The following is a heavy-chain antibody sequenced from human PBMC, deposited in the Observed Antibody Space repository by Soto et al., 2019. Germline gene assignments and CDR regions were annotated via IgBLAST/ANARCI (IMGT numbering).Heavy chain of an antibody. CDR2: IWYDGSNK. CDR1: GFTFSSYG. Sequence: GSLRLSCAASGFTFSSYGMHWVRQAPGKGLEWVAVIWYDGSNKYYADSVKGRFTISRDNSKNTLYLQMNSLRAEDTAVYYCARSAWGEWFDAFDIWGQGTMVTVSS. D-gene: IGHD3-3*01. J-gene: IGHJ3*02. V-gene: IGHV3-33*01. CDR3: ARSAWGEWFDAFDI.